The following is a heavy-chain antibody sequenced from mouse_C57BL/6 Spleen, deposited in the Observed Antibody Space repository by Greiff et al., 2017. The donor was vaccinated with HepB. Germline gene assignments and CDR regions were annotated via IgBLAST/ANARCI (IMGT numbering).Heavy chain of an antibody. J-gene: IGHJ3*01. V-gene: IGHV1-26*01. CDR2: INPNNGGT. Sequence: EVQLQQSGPELVKPGASVKISCKASGYTFTDYYMNWVKQSHGKSLEWIGDINPNNGGTSYKQKFKGKATLTVDKSSSTAYMELRSLPSEDSAVYYCARYGYYEGFAYWGQGTLVTVSA. CDR3: ARYGYYEGFAY. D-gene: IGHD2-3*01. CDR1: GYTFTDYY.